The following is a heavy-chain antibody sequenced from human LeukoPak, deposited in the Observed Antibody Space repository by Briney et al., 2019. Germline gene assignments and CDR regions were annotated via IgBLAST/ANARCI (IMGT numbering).Heavy chain of an antibody. D-gene: IGHD3-22*01. V-gene: IGHV3-20*04. CDR3: ARSEDSSGYSYYFDY. CDR2: INWNGGST. J-gene: IGHJ4*02. Sequence: GGSLRLSCAASGFTFDDYGMSWVRHAPGKGLEWVSGINWNGGSTGYADSVKGRFTISRDNAKNSLYLQMNSLRAKDTALCYCARSEDSSGYSYYFDYWGQGTLVTVSS. CDR1: GFTFDDYG.